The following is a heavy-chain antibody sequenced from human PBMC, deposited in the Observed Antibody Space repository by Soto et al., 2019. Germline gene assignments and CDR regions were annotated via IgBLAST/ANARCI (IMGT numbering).Heavy chain of an antibody. V-gene: IGHV3-21*01. CDR1: GFTFSTYT. J-gene: IGHJ4*02. Sequence: PGGSLRLSCAACGFTFSTYTMNWVRQAPGKGLEWVSSITSSSSYMYYADSVKGRFTISRDNAKNSLYLQMNSLRAEDTAVYYCARSSDDYTRSPFWGQGTLVTVS. CDR2: ITSSSSYM. CDR3: ARSSDDYTRSPF. D-gene: IGHD3-16*01.